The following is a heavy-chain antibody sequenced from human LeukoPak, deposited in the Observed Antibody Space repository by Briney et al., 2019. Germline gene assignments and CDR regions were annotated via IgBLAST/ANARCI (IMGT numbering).Heavy chain of an antibody. Sequence: ASVKVSCKASGGTFRSYAFTWVRQAPGQGLEWMGGIIPVLGIANYAQKFQGRVTITADESTSTAYMELSSLISEDTAVYYCAAPQSRISNYYYVMDVWGQGTTVTVSS. CDR2: IIPVLGIA. J-gene: IGHJ6*02. D-gene: IGHD2-15*01. CDR1: GGTFRSYA. V-gene: IGHV1-69*01. CDR3: AAPQSRISNYYYVMDV.